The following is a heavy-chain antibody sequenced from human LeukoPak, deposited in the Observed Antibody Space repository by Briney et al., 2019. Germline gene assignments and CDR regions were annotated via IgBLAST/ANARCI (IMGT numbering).Heavy chain of an antibody. CDR1: GFTFSSYS. J-gene: IGHJ4*02. Sequence: PGWSLTLSCAASGFTFSSYSMNWVRQAPGKGLEGVSYISSSSTIYYADSVKGRFTISRDNAKNSLYLQMKSLRAEDTAVYYCARSICSSTSCYWKWIDYWGQGTLVTVSS. D-gene: IGHD2-2*01. CDR3: ARSICSSTSCYWKWIDY. CDR2: ISSSSTI. V-gene: IGHV3-48*01.